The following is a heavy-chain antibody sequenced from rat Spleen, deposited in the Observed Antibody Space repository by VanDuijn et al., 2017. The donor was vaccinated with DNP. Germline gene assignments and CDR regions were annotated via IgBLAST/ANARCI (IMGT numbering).Heavy chain of an antibody. Sequence: EVQLVESGGGLVQPGRPLKLSCVASGFTFSDHNMAWVRQAPKKGLEWVATISFDGRSTFYRDSVRGRVTISRENAKSVLFLEMGSLRSEDTATYYCARHDYDRPNDFYGMDVWGQGTSVIVSS. D-gene: IGHD1-12*01. CDR1: GFTFSDHN. V-gene: IGHV5-7*01. CDR2: ISFDGRST. J-gene: IGHJ4*01. CDR3: ARHDYDRPNDFYGMDV.